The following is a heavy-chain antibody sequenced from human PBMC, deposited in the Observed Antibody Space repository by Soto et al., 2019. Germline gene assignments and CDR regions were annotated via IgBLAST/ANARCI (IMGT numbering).Heavy chain of an antibody. Sequence: ASVKVSCKASGYTFTGYYMHWVRQAPGQGLEWMGWINPNSGGTNYAQKFQGWVTMTRDTSISTAYMELSRLRSDDTAVYYCARERYFDWQLPRDYYFDYWGQGTLVTVSS. CDR2: INPNSGGT. D-gene: IGHD3-9*01. CDR1: GYTFTGYY. J-gene: IGHJ4*02. V-gene: IGHV1-2*04. CDR3: ARERYFDWQLPRDYYFDY.